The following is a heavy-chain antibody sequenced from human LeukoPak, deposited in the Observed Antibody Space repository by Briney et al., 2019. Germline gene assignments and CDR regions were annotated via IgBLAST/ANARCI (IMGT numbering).Heavy chain of an antibody. CDR2: ISYDGSNK. CDR1: GFTFSSYG. J-gene: IGHJ4*02. Sequence: GGSLRLSCAASGFTFSSYGMHWVRQAPGKGLEWVAVISYDGSNKYYADSVKGRFTISRDNSKNTLYLQMNSLRAEDTAVYYCAKGFNLWDYWGQGTLVSVSS. D-gene: IGHD2-21*01. V-gene: IGHV3-30*18. CDR3: AKGFNLWDY.